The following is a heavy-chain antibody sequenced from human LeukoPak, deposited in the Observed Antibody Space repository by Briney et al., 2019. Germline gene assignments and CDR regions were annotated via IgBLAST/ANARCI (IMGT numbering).Heavy chain of an antibody. D-gene: IGHD2-8*02. CDR1: GFTFSTYG. V-gene: IGHV3-48*01. CDR2: IGSNFETI. Sequence: GGTLRLSCAASGFTFSTYGMSWVRQAPGKGLEWVSYIGSNFETIYADSVKGRFTISRDNAKNSLSLQMNSLRAEDTAIYYCATYRQVLLPFESWGQGTLVTVSS. J-gene: IGHJ4*02. CDR3: ATYRQVLLPFES.